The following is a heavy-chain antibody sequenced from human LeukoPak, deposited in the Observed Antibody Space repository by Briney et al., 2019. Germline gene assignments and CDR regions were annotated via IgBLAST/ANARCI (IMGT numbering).Heavy chain of an antibody. CDR1: GFTFSSYA. CDR2: ISGSGGST. D-gene: IGHD2-21*01. CDR3: ARGAYCGGDCPLPNSLY. Sequence: LTGGSLRLSCAASGFTFSSYAMSWVRQAPGKGLEWVSAISGSGGSTYYADSVKGRFTISRDNSKNTLYLQMNSLTAEDTAVYYCARGAYCGGDCPLPNSLYWGRGTLVTVSS. V-gene: IGHV3-23*01. J-gene: IGHJ4*02.